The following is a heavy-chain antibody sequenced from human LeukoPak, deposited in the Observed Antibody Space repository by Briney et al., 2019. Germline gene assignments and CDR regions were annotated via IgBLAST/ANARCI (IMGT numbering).Heavy chain of an antibody. CDR1: GGSINSGSYY. CDR2: IHTSGTT. Sequence: SETLSLTCTISGGSINSGSYYWSWIRQPAGKGLEWIGRIHTSGTTNYKSSLKSRVTILVDTPRNQFSLKLTSVTAADTAVYHCARHYYGSENYYFDFWGQGTLVTVSS. D-gene: IGHD3-10*01. CDR3: ARHYYGSENYYFDF. J-gene: IGHJ4*02. V-gene: IGHV4-61*02.